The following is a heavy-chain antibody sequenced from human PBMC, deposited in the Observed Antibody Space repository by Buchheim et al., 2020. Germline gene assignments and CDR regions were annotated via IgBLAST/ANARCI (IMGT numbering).Heavy chain of an antibody. Sequence: QVQLQQWGAGLLKPSETLSLTCAVYGGSFSGYYWSWIRQPPGKGLEWIGEINHSGSTNYNPSLKSRVTISVDTYKNTFSLKLSSVTAADTAVYYCARAIGYYYGSGSYYNALTLDYWGQGTL. V-gene: IGHV4-34*01. CDR3: ARAIGYYYGSGSYYNALTLDY. CDR1: GGSFSGYY. CDR2: INHSGST. J-gene: IGHJ4*02. D-gene: IGHD3-10*01.